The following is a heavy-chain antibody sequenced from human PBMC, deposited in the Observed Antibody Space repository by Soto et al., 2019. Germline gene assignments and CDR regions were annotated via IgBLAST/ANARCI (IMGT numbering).Heavy chain of an antibody. CDR1: GASITTYY. J-gene: IGHJ6*02. CDR3: ARVSGSYYYGMDV. Sequence: SDTLSLTFTVSGASITTYYWSWIRQPPGKGLEWIGYIYYSGSTDYSPSLKSRGTISLDTSKHQFPLQVTSVTAADTAVYYCARVSGSYYYGMDVWGQGTTVTVSS. CDR2: IYYSGST. V-gene: IGHV4-59*12.